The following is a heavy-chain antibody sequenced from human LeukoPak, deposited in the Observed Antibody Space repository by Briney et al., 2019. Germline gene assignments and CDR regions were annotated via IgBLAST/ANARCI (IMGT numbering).Heavy chain of an antibody. D-gene: IGHD2-15*01. Sequence: ASVKVSCKASGYTFTGYYMHWVRQAPGQGLEWMGWINPNSGGTNYAQKFQARVTMTRDTSISTAYMELSRLRSDDTAVYYCARVTYYCSGGSCYSSWFDPWGQGTLVTVSS. CDR1: GYTFTGYY. CDR2: INPNSGGT. J-gene: IGHJ5*02. V-gene: IGHV1-2*02. CDR3: ARVTYYCSGGSCYSSWFDP.